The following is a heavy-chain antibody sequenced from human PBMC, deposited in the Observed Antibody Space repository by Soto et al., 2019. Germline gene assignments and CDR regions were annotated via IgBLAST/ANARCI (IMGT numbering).Heavy chain of an antibody. V-gene: IGHV4-39*02. D-gene: IGHD6-19*01. CDR1: GGSISDSPYH. CDR3: AIPPPIEVAGPDY. J-gene: IGHJ4*02. CDR2: IDDSGKV. Sequence: SETLSLTCTVSGGSISDSPYHWGWIRQPPGKGLEWIGSIDDSGKVYYNPSLTGRATLLVDTSKNRFSLNLNSVTAADTAVYYCAIPPPIEVAGPDYWGQGTLVTVSS.